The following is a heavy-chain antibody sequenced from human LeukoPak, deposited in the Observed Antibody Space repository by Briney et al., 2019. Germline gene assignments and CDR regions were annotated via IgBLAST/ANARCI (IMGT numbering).Heavy chain of an antibody. Sequence: GSLRLSCAASGFTFSSYAMHWVRQAPGKGLEWVAVISYDGSNKYYADSVKGRFTISRDNSKNTLYLQMNSLRAEDTAVYYCARDPRGSPGAFDIWGQGTMVTVSS. CDR2: ISYDGSNK. J-gene: IGHJ3*02. CDR3: ARDPRGSPGAFDI. CDR1: GFTFSSYA. V-gene: IGHV3-30-3*01. D-gene: IGHD3-10*01.